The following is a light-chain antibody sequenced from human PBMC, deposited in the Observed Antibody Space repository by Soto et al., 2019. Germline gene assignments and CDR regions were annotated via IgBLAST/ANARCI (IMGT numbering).Light chain of an antibody. CDR2: DAS. J-gene: IGKJ1*01. CDR3: QQYYSTPPT. V-gene: IGKV3-11*01. CDR1: QSISNY. Sequence: EIVLTQSPATLSLSPGETATLSCRASQSISNYLAWYQHKPGQAPRLLIFDASNRATGIPARFSGSGSGTDFTLTISGLEPEDVAVYYCQQYYSTPPTFGQGTKVEVK.